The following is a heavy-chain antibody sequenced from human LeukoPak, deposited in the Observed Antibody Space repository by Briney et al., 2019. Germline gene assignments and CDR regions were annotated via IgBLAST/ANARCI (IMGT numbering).Heavy chain of an antibody. CDR2: ISGSGYST. Sequence: GGSLRLSCAASGFSFSSYAMSRVRQAPGKGLEWVSVISGSGYSTYYADSVKGRFTISRDNSKNTLYLQMNSLRAEDTAVYYCAKDPMRPPYDPYYYYGMDVWGQGTTVTVSS. J-gene: IGHJ6*02. CDR3: AKDPMRPPYDPYYYYGMDV. V-gene: IGHV3-23*01. CDR1: GFSFSSYA. D-gene: IGHD5-12*01.